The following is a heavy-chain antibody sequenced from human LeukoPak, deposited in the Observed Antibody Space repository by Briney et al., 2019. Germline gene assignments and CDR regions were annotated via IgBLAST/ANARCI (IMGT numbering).Heavy chain of an antibody. CDR1: GFTFSSYA. CDR2: ISSRSSYT. CDR3: ARDTPTYYSGSGSSFDAFDI. D-gene: IGHD3-10*01. Sequence: GGSLRLSCAASGFTFSSYAMSWVRQAPGKGLEWVSSISSRSSYTYYADSVRGRFTISRDNAKNSLFLQMNSLRAEDTAVYYCARDTPTYYSGSGSSFDAFDIWGQGTMVTVSS. V-gene: IGHV3-21*01. J-gene: IGHJ3*02.